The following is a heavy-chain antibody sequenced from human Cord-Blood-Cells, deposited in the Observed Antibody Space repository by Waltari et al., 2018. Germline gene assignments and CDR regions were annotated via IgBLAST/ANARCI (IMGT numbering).Heavy chain of an antibody. CDR2: INPSGGST. CDR1: GSTFTSYY. J-gene: IGHJ5*02. V-gene: IGHV1-46*01. Sequence: QVQLVQSGAEVKKPGASVKVSCTASGSTFTSYYMHWVRQAPGQGLEWMGIINPSGGSTSYAQKFQGRVTMTRDTSTSTVYMELSSLRSEDTAVYYCAGGSYFNWFDPWGQGTLVTVSS. D-gene: IGHD1-26*01. CDR3: AGGSYFNWFDP.